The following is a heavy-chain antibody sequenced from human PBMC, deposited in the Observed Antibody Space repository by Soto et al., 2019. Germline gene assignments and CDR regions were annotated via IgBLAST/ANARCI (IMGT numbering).Heavy chain of an antibody. Sequence: GGSLSLSCAASGFTFGNHWMHWVRQAPGKGLEWVSRINSDGSTTTYADSVKGRFTISRDNAKNTLYLQMNTLRAEDTAVYYCARVLKSSGWDNDVFDIWGQGTMVTVSS. D-gene: IGHD6-19*01. V-gene: IGHV3-74*01. CDR2: INSDGSTT. CDR1: GFTFGNHW. CDR3: ARVLKSSGWDNDVFDI. J-gene: IGHJ3*02.